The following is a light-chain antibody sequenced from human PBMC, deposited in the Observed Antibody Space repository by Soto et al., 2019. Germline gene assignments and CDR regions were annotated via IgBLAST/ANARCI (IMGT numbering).Light chain of an antibody. CDR1: QTISSW. CDR3: QQLYSYPLT. Sequence: DIQMTQSPSAMSASVGDRVTITCRASQTISSWLAWYQQKPGKAPKLLIYKASSLESGVPSRFSGSGSGTEFTLTITSLQPEDFAAYYCQQLYSYPLTFGGGTKVDIK. V-gene: IGKV1-5*03. J-gene: IGKJ4*01. CDR2: KAS.